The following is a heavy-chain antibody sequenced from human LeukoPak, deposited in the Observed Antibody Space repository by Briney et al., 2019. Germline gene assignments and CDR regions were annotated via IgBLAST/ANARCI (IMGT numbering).Heavy chain of an antibody. J-gene: IGHJ5*02. Sequence: GGSLRLSCAASGFTFSTYAMNWVRQAPGKGLEWVSYISSSSNTIYYADSVQGRFTISRDNAKNSLYLQMNSLRAEDTAVYYCARKSGSGWYAGWFDPWGQGTLVTVSS. D-gene: IGHD6-19*01. CDR3: ARKSGSGWYAGWFDP. CDR2: ISSSSNTI. CDR1: GFTFSTYA. V-gene: IGHV3-48*04.